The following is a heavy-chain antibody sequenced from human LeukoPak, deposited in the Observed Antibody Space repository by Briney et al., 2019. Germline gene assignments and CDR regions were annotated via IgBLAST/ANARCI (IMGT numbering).Heavy chain of an antibody. CDR3: ARASYCSSTSCYSYYNYGMDV. Sequence: SVKVSCKASGGTFSSYAISWVRQAPGQGREWMGRIIPILGIANYAQKFQGRVTITADKSTSTAYMELSSLRSEDTAVYYCARASYCSSTSCYSYYNYGMDVWGQGTTVTVSS. D-gene: IGHD2-2*01. V-gene: IGHV1-69*04. CDR1: GGTFSSYA. J-gene: IGHJ6*02. CDR2: IIPILGIA.